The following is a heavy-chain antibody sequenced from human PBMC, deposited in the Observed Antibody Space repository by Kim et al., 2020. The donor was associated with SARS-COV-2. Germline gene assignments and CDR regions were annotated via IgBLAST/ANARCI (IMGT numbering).Heavy chain of an antibody. CDR3: AGDWLHFDY. Sequence: GGSLRLSCAASGFMLSGYKMNWVRQAPGKRLEWISHIGSRGTPIHYADSVKGRFTISRDNAKNSLFLQMNSLRDEDTAVYYCAGDWLHFDYWGQGTLVTV. CDR1: GFMLSGYK. CDR2: IGSRGTPI. V-gene: IGHV3-48*02. J-gene: IGHJ4*02. D-gene: IGHD3-9*01.